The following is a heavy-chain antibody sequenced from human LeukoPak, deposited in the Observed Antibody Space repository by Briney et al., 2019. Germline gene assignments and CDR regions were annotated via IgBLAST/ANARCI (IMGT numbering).Heavy chain of an antibody. D-gene: IGHD6-13*01. CDR2: IYTSGST. CDR1: GGSISSYY. Sequence: RPSETLSLTCTVSGGSISSYYWSWIRQPAGKGLEWIGRIYTSGSTNYNPSLKSRVTMSVDTSKNQFSLKLSSVTAADTAVYYFARDLIAAAGTRGFDPWGQGTLVTGSS. V-gene: IGHV4-4*07. CDR3: ARDLIAAAGTRGFDP. J-gene: IGHJ5*02.